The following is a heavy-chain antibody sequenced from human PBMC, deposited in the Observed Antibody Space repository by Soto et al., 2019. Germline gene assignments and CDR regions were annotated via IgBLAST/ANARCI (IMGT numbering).Heavy chain of an antibody. CDR2: ISHNGGSK. CDR3: AKDLYSSGWYNYFDP. Sequence: GGSLRLSCAASGFTFSSYAMSWVRQAPGKGLEWVAMISHNGGSKQYKDSVRGRFTISRDNSENTVYLLMDSLRAEDTAVYFCAKDLYSSGWYNYFDPWGQGTPVTVSS. J-gene: IGHJ5*02. V-gene: IGHV3-30*04. D-gene: IGHD6-19*01. CDR1: GFTFSSYA.